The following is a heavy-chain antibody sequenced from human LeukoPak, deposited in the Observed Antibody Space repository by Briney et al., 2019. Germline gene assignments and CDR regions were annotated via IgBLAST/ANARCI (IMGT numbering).Heavy chain of an antibody. V-gene: IGHV1-69*05. CDR1: GCTFTSYA. D-gene: IGHD6-13*01. CDR3: ARGEKAAKYYFDY. CDR2: IIPIFGTA. J-gene: IGHJ4*02. Sequence: SVKVSCKASGCTFTSYAISWVRQAPGQGLEWMGGIIPIFGTANYAQKFQGRVTITTDESTSTAYMELSSLRSEDTAVYYCARGEKAAKYYFDYWGQGTLVTVSS.